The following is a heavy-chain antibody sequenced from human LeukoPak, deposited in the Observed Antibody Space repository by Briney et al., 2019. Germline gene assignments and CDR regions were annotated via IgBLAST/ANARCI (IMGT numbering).Heavy chain of an antibody. CDR2: ISYDGSNK. CDR1: GFTFSSYA. CDR3: ARDRHCSSTSCAYNWFDP. Sequence: QAGGSLRLSCAASGFTFSSYAMHWVRQAPGKGLEWVAVISYDGSNKYYADSVKGRFTISRDNSKNTLYLQMNSLRAEDTAVYYCARDRHCSSTSCAYNWFDPWGQGTLVTVSS. D-gene: IGHD2-2*01. V-gene: IGHV3-30-3*01. J-gene: IGHJ5*02.